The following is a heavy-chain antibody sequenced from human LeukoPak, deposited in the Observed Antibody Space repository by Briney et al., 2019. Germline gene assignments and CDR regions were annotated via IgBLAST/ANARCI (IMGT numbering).Heavy chain of an antibody. D-gene: IGHD6-19*01. J-gene: IGHJ4*02. Sequence: SETLSLTCTVSGGSISSYYWSWIRQPPGKGLEWIGYIYYSGSTNYTPSLKSRVTISVDTSKNQFSLKLSSVTAADTAVYYCARRAAVADSFDYWGQGTLVTVSS. CDR2: IYYSGST. CDR1: GGSISSYY. CDR3: ARRAAVADSFDY. V-gene: IGHV4-59*01.